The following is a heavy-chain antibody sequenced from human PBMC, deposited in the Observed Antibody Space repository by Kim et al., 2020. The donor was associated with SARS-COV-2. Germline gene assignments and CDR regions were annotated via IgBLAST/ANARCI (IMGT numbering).Heavy chain of an antibody. Sequence: QGRVTITADESTSTAYMELSSLRSEDTAVYYCARGPFTIFGVVIANYFDYWGQGTLVTVSS. V-gene: IGHV1-69*01. CDR3: ARGPFTIFGVVIANYFDY. J-gene: IGHJ4*02. D-gene: IGHD3-3*01.